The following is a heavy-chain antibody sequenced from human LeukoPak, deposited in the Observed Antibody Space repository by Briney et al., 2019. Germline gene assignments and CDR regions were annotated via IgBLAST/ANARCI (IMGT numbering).Heavy chain of an antibody. D-gene: IGHD3-10*01. V-gene: IGHV1-18*01. Sequence: ASVKVSCKASGYTFTNYAMNWVRQARGQGLEWMGWISAYNGNTELAQKFQGRVTLATDASTSTAYVELRSLTSDDTAVYFCARGGSRSRRGDDAFDIWGQGTMVTVSS. CDR1: GYTFTNYA. CDR2: ISAYNGNT. CDR3: ARGGSRSRRGDDAFDI. J-gene: IGHJ3*02.